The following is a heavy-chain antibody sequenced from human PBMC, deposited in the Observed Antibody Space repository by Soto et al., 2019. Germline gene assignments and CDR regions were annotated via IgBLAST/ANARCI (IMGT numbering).Heavy chain of an antibody. Sequence: VQVVQSGAEVRKPGSSVKVSCKASGGTFSTYTFTWVRQAPGQGLEWMGRIIPILGMSNYAQKFQGRVAITADKSTSTAYMELSSLKSEDTAVYYCALGEEGYFGFWGQGMLVTVSS. CDR1: GGTFSTYT. D-gene: IGHD1-26*01. CDR2: IIPILGMS. J-gene: IGHJ4*02. CDR3: ALGEEGYFGF. V-gene: IGHV1-69*02.